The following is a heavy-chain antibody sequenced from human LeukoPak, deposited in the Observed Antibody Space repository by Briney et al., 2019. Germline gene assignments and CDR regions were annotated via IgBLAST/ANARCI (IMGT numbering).Heavy chain of an antibody. D-gene: IGHD3-10*01. Sequence: TSGTLSLTCAVSGGSISSSNWWSWVRQPPGKGLEWIGEIYHSGSTNYNPSLKSRVTISVDKSKNQFSLKLSSVTAADTAVYYCARHYSRGSGSLFLGYWGQGTLVTVSS. J-gene: IGHJ4*02. CDR3: ARHYSRGSGSLFLGY. V-gene: IGHV4-4*02. CDR2: IYHSGST. CDR1: GGSISSSNW.